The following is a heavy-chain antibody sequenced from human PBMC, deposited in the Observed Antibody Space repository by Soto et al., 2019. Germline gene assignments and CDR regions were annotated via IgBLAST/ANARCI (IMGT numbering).Heavy chain of an antibody. D-gene: IGHD1-1*01. Sequence: PSETLSLTCTVSGGSISSGGYYWTWIRLPPVRGLEWIGYIHDSGSSFYLPSLKSRVTILLETSKNQFSLNLRSVTAADTAVYYCARSQMATTGPYFDFWGHGTLVTVSS. CDR1: GGSISSGGYY. V-gene: IGHV4-31*03. J-gene: IGHJ4*01. CDR2: IHDSGSS. CDR3: ARSQMATTGPYFDF.